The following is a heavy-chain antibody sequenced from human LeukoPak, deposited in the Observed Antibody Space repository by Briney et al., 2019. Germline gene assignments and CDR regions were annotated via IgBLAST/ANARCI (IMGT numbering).Heavy chain of an antibody. V-gene: IGHV3-74*01. CDR2: ISGDGRTT. Sequence: GGSLRLSCVASGFSFGSYWMHWVRQAPGKGLMWVSRISGDGRTTNYADSVKGRFTISKDDAENTVYLQMSSLRDEDTAVYYCAKDQDFRGQGTLVTVSS. CDR3: AKDQDF. D-gene: IGHD3-3*01. CDR1: GFSFGSYW. J-gene: IGHJ4*02.